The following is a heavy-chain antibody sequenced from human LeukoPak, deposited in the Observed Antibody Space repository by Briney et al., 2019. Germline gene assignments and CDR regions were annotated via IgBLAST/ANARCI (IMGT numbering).Heavy chain of an antibody. Sequence: PSETLSLTCTVSGGSISSGGYYWSWIRQHPGKGLEWIGYISYSGSTYYTPSLKSRVTISVDTSKNQFSLNLSSETAADTAVYYCVRGTATVTTGDYWGQGTLVTVSS. V-gene: IGHV4-31*03. J-gene: IGHJ4*02. CDR2: ISYSGST. CDR1: GGSISSGGYY. CDR3: VRGTATVTTGDY. D-gene: IGHD4-17*01.